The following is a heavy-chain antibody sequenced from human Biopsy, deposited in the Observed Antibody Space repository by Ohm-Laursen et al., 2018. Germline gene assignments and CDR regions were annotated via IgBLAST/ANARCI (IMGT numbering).Heavy chain of an antibody. CDR2: ISYDGSGE. D-gene: IGHD4-11*01. V-gene: IGHV3-30*04. CDR3: ARDGKRWDYSTYFSWHFDL. CDR1: GFTFTSYA. Sequence: RSLRLSCAGSGFTFTSYAMHWVRQAPGKGLEWVAVISYDGSGEYYADSLQGRFIISRDNPKNTVDLQMNSLRAEDTAVYFCARDGKRWDYSTYFSWHFDLWGRGTLVTVSS. J-gene: IGHJ2*01.